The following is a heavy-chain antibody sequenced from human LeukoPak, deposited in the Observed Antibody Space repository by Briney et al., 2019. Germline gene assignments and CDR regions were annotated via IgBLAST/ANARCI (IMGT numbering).Heavy chain of an antibody. CDR1: GFPFDDYA. Sequence: GGSLRLSCAASGFPFDDYAMHGARQAPGKGLEWVSGISWNSGSKGYADSVRGRFTISRDNAKNSLYLQMNSLRAEDTALYYCAKDRGRSWYEDYFDNWGQGTLVTVSS. D-gene: IGHD6-13*01. CDR3: AKDRGRSWYEDYFDN. V-gene: IGHV3-9*01. J-gene: IGHJ4*02. CDR2: ISWNSGSK.